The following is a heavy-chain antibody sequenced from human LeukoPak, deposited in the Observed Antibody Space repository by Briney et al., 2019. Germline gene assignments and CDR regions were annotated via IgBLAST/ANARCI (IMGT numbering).Heavy chain of an antibody. Sequence: GESLKISCKGSGYSFTSYWIGWVRQMPGKGLGWMGIIYPGDSDTRYSPSFQGQVTISADKSISTAYLQWSSLKASDSAMYYCARRAYNYDRSGYFYYFDYWGQGTLVTVSS. J-gene: IGHJ4*02. CDR2: IYPGDSDT. CDR3: ARRAYNYDRSGYFYYFDY. D-gene: IGHD3-22*01. V-gene: IGHV5-51*01. CDR1: GYSFTSYW.